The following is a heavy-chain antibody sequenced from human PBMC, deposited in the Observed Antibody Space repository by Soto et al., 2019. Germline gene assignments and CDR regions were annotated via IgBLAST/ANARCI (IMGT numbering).Heavy chain of an antibody. V-gene: IGHV4-39*01. Sequence: PSETLCLTCTVSGGSISSSSYYWGWIRQPPGKGLEWIGSIFYSGSTYYNPSLKSRVTISVDTSKSQFSLKLSSVTAAVTGVYYCGCIFSWAYSYGFYHYGLEVRGPGITVTVPS. CDR3: GCIFSWAYSYGFYHYGLEV. CDR1: GGSISSSSYY. CDR2: IFYSGST. D-gene: IGHD5-18*01. J-gene: IGHJ6*01.